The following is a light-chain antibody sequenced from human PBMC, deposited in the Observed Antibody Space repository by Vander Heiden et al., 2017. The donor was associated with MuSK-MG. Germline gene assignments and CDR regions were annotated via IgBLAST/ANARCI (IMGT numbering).Light chain of an antibody. CDR2: DAS. CDR3: QQYDNLPHT. V-gene: IGKV1-33*01. CDR1: QDISNY. Sequence: DIQMTQSPSSLSASVGDRVTITCQASQDISNYFNCYQQKPGKAPKLAITDASNVETGFPSRSSASGSGTASTSTISTRQLEDSPTYSCQQYDNLPHTFGQGTKVEIK. J-gene: IGKJ2*01.